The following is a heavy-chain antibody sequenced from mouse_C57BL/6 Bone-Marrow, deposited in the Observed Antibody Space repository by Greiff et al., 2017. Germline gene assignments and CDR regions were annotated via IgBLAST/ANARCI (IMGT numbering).Heavy chain of an antibody. CDR2: INPNNGGT. V-gene: IGHV1-26*01. Sequence: EVKLQQSGPELVKPGASVKISCKASGYTFTDYYMNWVKQSHGKSLEWIGDINPNNGGTSYNQKFKGKATLTVDKSSSTAYMELRSLTSEDSAVYYCAKGHYGNPDYWGQGTTLTVSS. J-gene: IGHJ2*01. D-gene: IGHD2-1*01. CDR3: AKGHYGNPDY. CDR1: GYTFTDYY.